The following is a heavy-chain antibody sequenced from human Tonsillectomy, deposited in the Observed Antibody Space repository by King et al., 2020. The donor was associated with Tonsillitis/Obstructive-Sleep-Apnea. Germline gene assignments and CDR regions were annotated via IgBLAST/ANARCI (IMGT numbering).Heavy chain of an antibody. J-gene: IGHJ6*03. CDR1: GFTFDDYA. D-gene: IGHD3-3*01. CDR3: AKDRVELGSGYNAYMDV. V-gene: IGHV3-9*01. CDR2: ISWNSGSI. Sequence: EQLVQSGGGLVQPGRSLRLSCAASGFTFDDYAMHWVRQAPGKGLEWVSGISWNSGSIGYADSVKGRFTISRDNAKNSLYLQMNSLRAEDTALYYCAKDRVELGSGYNAYMDVWGKGTTVTVSS.